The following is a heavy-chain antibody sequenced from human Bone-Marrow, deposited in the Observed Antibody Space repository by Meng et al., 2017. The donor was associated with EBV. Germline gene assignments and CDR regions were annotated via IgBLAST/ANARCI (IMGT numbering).Heavy chain of an antibody. J-gene: IGHJ4*02. CDR3: ERRRLQFGYFDY. CDR2: IYYSGST. D-gene: IGHD5-24*01. V-gene: IGHV4-61*01. Sequence: SEPLLLHFTISGGSSSSGSSDWSWIRQAPGKGLEWIGYIYYSGSTNNNPSIKSRVTISVITSKNQFYLKLSSETAADTAVYYCERRRLQFGYFDYWGQGTLVTVSS. CDR1: GGSSSSGSSD.